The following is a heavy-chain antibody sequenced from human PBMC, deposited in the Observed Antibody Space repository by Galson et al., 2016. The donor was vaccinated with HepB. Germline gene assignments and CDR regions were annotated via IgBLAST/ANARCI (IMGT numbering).Heavy chain of an antibody. CDR2: IQQDGSEK. CDR3: AREDFYRLDV. J-gene: IGHJ6*02. CDR1: GFTFSNSL. V-gene: IGHV3-7*01. Sequence: SLRLSCAASGFTFSNSLMTWVRLAPAKGLEWVAKIQQDGSEKYYVDSVKGRFTISRDNAKNSLYLQINSLRAEDTAVYYCAREDFYRLDVWGQGTTVTVSS. D-gene: IGHD2/OR15-2a*01.